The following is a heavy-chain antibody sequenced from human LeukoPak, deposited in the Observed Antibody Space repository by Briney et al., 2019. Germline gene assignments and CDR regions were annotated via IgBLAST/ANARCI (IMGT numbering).Heavy chain of an antibody. CDR1: GYTFTGYY. CDR3: ARGRGGYNYNYFDY. J-gene: IGHJ4*02. D-gene: IGHD5-24*01. Sequence: ASVKVSCKASGYTFTGYYMHWVRQAPGQGLEWMGWINPNSGGTNYAQKFQGRVTMTRDTSISTAYMELSRLRSDDTAVYYCARGRGGYNYNYFDYWGQGTLVTVSS. V-gene: IGHV1-2*02. CDR2: INPNSGGT.